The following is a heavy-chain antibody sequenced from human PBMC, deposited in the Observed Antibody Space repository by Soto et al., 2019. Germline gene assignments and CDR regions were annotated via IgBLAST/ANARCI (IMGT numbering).Heavy chain of an antibody. Sequence: PSETLSLTCAVSGGSINSKNWWSWVRQSPGKGLEWIGEIFHTGSTNYNTSLRSRVTISVDKSKNQFSLNLNSVTAADTAVYYCATKSYDIGTFHYWGQLPLVTVS. D-gene: IGHD3-9*01. CDR2: IFHTGST. J-gene: IGHJ4*02. CDR1: GGSINSKNW. CDR3: ATKSYDIGTFHY. V-gene: IGHV4-4*02.